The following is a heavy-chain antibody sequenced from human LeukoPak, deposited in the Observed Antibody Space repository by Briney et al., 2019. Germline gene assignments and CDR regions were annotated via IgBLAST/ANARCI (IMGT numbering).Heavy chain of an antibody. CDR2: KWESGDNT. J-gene: IGHJ6*03. V-gene: IGHV3-33*08. D-gene: IGHD6-13*01. Sequence: GGPVRLPCAACGLNLKRYGMLWLRDAPGKGVEGVADKWESGDNTWYADSVKGRFTISRDNSKKTLDLQMNSLRAEDTAVYYCARATSSSWYETYYYYYMDVWGKGTTVTISS. CDR1: GLNLKRYG. CDR3: ARATSSSWYETYYYYYMDV.